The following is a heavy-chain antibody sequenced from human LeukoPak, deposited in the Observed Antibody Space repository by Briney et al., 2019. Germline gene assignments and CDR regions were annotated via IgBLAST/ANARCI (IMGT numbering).Heavy chain of an antibody. J-gene: IGHJ4*02. CDR3: VRDGDIVVVITFDY. CDR1: GFTFTNYA. CDR2: ISGNGGNT. Sequence: QPGGSLRLSCAASGFTFTNYAMSWVRQAPGKGLEWVSAISGNGGNTYYADSVEGRFTISRDNSKNTLYLQMDRLRVEDSAVYYCVRDGDIVVVITFDYWGQGTLVTVSS. V-gene: IGHV3-23*01. D-gene: IGHD3-22*01.